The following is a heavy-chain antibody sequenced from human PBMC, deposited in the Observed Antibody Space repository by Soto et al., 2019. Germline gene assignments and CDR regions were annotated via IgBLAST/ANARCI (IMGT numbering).Heavy chain of an antibody. V-gene: IGHV4-4*02. CDR1: SGSISSSNW. CDR2: IYHSGST. Sequence: QVQLQESGPGLVKPSGTLSLTCAVSSGSISSSNWWSWVRQPPGKGLEWIGEIYHSGSTNYNPPLKSPLTISVDKSTNQCSLKLSSVTAADAAVYYCAGGITVAGPSRDGFDIWGQGTMVTVSS. D-gene: IGHD6-19*01. CDR3: AGGITVAGPSRDGFDI. J-gene: IGHJ3*02.